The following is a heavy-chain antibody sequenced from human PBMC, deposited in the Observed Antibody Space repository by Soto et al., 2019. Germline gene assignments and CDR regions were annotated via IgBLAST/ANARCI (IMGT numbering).Heavy chain of an antibody. J-gene: IGHJ6*02. CDR1: GFSLTSPGMC. CDR2: IERDDDDK. D-gene: IGHD1-20*01. V-gene: IGHV2-70*13. Sequence: ASGPTLVNPTETLTLTCTFSGFSLTSPGMCVSWIRQPPGKALEWLALIERDDDDKYYSTSLKTRLTISKDTRKNQVVLTMANMDHADTATYYCVPSISGPRRFNFMDVWGQGITVYVS. CDR3: VPSISGPRRFNFMDV.